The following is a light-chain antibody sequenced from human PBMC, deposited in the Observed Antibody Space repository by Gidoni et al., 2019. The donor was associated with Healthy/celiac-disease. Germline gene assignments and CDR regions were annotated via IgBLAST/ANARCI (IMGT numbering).Light chain of an antibody. CDR1: QSVTSN. V-gene: IGKV3-15*01. CDR3: QQYNNWPGT. CDR2: GAS. J-gene: IGKJ1*01. Sequence: PATLSVSPGERATLSCRATQSVTSNLAWYQQKPGQAPRLLIYGASTRATGIPARFSGSGSGTEFTLTISSLQSEDFAVYYCQQYNNWPGTFGQGTKVEIK.